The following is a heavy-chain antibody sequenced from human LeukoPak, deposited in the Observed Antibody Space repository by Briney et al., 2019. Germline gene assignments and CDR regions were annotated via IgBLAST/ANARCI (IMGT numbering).Heavy chain of an antibody. V-gene: IGHV1-8*01. CDR2: MNPNSGNT. CDR3: ARPSDGWFGEQFGGMDV. D-gene: IGHD3-10*01. J-gene: IGHJ6*02. Sequence: ASVKVSFKASGYTFTSYDINWVRQATGQGLEWMGWMNPNSGNTGYAQKFQGRVTMTRNTSISTAYMGLSSLRSEDTAVYYCARPSDGWFGEQFGGMDVWGQGTTVTVSS. CDR1: GYTFTSYD.